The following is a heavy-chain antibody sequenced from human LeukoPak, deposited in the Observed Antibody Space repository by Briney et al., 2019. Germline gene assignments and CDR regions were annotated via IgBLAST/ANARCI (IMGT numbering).Heavy chain of an antibody. Sequence: SETLSLTCTVSGGSISSYYWSWIRQPPGKGLEWIGYIYYSGSTNYNPSLKSRVTISVDTSKNQFSLKLSSVTAADTDVYYCARADYSSTWSHDYYYMDVWGKGTTVTVSS. V-gene: IGHV4-59*08. D-gene: IGHD6-13*01. CDR3: ARADYSSTWSHDYYYMDV. J-gene: IGHJ6*03. CDR2: IYYSGST. CDR1: GGSISSYY.